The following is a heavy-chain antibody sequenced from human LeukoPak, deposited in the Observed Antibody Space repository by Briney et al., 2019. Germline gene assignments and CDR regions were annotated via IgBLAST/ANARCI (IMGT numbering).Heavy chain of an antibody. Sequence: PSETLSLTCAVSGGSISSGGYSWSWIRQPPGKGLEWIGYIYHSGSTYYNPSLKSRVTISVDRSKNQFSLKLSSVTAADTAVYYCARDRLNGMDVWGQGTTVTVSS. D-gene: IGHD3-22*01. J-gene: IGHJ6*02. CDR1: GGSISSGGYS. CDR2: IYHSGST. CDR3: ARDRLNGMDV. V-gene: IGHV4-30-2*01.